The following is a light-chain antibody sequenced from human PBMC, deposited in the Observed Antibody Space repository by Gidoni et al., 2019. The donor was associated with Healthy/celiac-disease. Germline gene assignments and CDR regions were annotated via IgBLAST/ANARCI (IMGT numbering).Light chain of an antibody. CDR3: QQSYSTPWT. Sequence: DIQMTQSPSSLSASVGDRVTITCRASQSISSYLNWYQQKPGKAPTLLIYAASSLQSGVPSRFSGSGSGTDFTLTISSLQPEDVATYSCQQSYSTPWTFGQGTKVEIK. CDR2: AAS. CDR1: QSISSY. V-gene: IGKV1-39*01. J-gene: IGKJ1*01.